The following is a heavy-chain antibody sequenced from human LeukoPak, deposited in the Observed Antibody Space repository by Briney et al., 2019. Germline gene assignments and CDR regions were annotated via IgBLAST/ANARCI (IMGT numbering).Heavy chain of an antibody. J-gene: IGHJ3*02. CDR2: INWNGGST. Sequence: PGGSLRLSCAASGFTFDDYGVSWVRQAPGKGLEWVSGINWNGGSTGYADSVKGQFTISRDNAKNSLYLQMNSLRAEDTALYYCARVYYDSSGYYPPVGAFDIWGQGTMVTVSS. D-gene: IGHD3-22*01. V-gene: IGHV3-20*04. CDR3: ARVYYDSSGYYPPVGAFDI. CDR1: GFTFDDYG.